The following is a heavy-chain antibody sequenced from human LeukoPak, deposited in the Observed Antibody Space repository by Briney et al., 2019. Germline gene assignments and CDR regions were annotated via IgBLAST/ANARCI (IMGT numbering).Heavy chain of an antibody. CDR3: ARERLGGGFDY. D-gene: IGHD1-26*01. V-gene: IGHV1-18*01. CDR1: GYTFTNFG. Sequence: GASVKVSCKASGYTFTNFGISWVRQAPGQGLEWMGWISGYNGNTNYAQKLQGRVTMTTDTSTSTAYMDLRSLRSDDTAVYYCARERLGGGFDYWGQGTLVTVSS. J-gene: IGHJ4*02. CDR2: ISGYNGNT.